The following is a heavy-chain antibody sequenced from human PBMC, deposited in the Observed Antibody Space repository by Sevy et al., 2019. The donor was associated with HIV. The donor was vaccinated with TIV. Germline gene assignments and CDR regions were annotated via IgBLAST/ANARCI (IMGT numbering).Heavy chain of an antibody. CDR3: VREEGTEEYGTDY. CDR1: GFTFSSYW. Sequence: GGSLRLSCTASGFTFSSYWMSWVRQAPGKGLEWVANIKQDGSEKYYVDSVKGRFTISRDNAKYSLYLQMNSLRAEDTAVYYCVREEGTEEYGTDYWGQGTLVTVSS. J-gene: IGHJ4*02. D-gene: IGHD2-2*01. CDR2: IKQDGSEK. V-gene: IGHV3-7*01.